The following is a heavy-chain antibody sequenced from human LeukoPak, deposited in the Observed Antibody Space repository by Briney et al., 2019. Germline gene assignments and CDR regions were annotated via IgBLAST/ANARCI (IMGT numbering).Heavy chain of an antibody. CDR1: GGSISSSNW. Sequence: SGTLSLTCAVSGGSISSSNWWSWVRQPPGKGLEWIGEIYHSGSTNYNPSLKSRVTISVDKSKNQFSLKLSSVPAADTAVYYCARRRLLWFGELSGGMDVWGKGTTVTVSS. J-gene: IGHJ6*04. CDR2: IYHSGST. V-gene: IGHV4-4*02. D-gene: IGHD3-10*01. CDR3: ARRRLLWFGELSGGMDV.